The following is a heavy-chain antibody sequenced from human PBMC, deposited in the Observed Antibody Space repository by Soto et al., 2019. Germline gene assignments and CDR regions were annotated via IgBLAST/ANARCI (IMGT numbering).Heavy chain of an antibody. CDR2: IYYSGST. CDR1: GGSISSYY. CDR3: ARNVLGYMDV. V-gene: IGHV4-59*08. Sequence: PSETLSLTCTVSGGSISSYYWSWIRQPPGKGLEWIGYIYYSGSTNYNPSLKSRVTISVDTSKNQFSLKLSSVTAADTAVYYCARNVLGYMDVWGKGTMVTVSS. J-gene: IGHJ6*03. D-gene: IGHD1-1*01.